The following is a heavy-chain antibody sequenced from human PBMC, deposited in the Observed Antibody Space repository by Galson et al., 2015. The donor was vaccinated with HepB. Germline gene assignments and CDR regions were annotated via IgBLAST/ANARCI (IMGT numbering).Heavy chain of an antibody. D-gene: IGHD3-22*01. V-gene: IGHV1-69*13. J-gene: IGHJ4*02. CDR1: GGTFSSYA. CDR2: IIPIFGTA. CDR3: ARGRRITMIVALGKGYYFDY. Sequence: SVKVSCKASGGTFSSYAISWVRQAPGQGLEWMGGIIPIFGTANYAQKFQGRVTITADESTSTAYMELSSLRSGDTAVYYCARGRRITMIVALGKGYYFDYWGQGTLVTVSS.